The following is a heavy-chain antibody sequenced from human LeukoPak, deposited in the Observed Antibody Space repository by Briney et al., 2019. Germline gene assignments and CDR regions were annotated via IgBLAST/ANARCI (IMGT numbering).Heavy chain of an antibody. D-gene: IGHD6-13*01. J-gene: IGHJ4*02. CDR3: AKNPAAAAPGYFDY. CDR1: GFTFSSYA. Sequence: GGSLRLSCAASGFTFSSYAMTWVRQAPGKGLEWVSGISGGGGSTYYADSVKGRFTISRDNSKNTLYLQMNSLRAEDTAVYYCAKNPAAAAPGYFDYWGQGTLVTVSS. V-gene: IGHV3-23*01. CDR2: ISGGGGST.